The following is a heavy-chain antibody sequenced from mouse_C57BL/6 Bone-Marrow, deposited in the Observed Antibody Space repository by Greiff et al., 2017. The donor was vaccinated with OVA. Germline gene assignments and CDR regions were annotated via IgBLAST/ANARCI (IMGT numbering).Heavy chain of an antibody. D-gene: IGHD3-2*02. CDR3: ARSRSSSGYGFAY. CDR1: GYTFTSYW. J-gene: IGHJ3*01. CDR2: IDPSDSST. V-gene: IGHV1-69*01. Sequence: QVQLQQSGAELVMPGASVKLSCKASGYTFTSYWMHWVKQRPGQGLEWIGEIDPSDSSTNYNQKFKGQSTLTVDKSSSTAYMQLSSLTSEDSAVYYCARSRSSSGYGFAYWVQGTLVTVSA.